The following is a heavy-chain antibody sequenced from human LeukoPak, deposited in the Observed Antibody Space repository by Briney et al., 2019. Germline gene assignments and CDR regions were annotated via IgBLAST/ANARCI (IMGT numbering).Heavy chain of an antibody. Sequence: ASVKVSCKASGYTFTSFYMHWVRQAPGQGLEWMGIFNPSGSSTTYAQKFQGRVTMTRDTSTSIVYMELSSLGSEDTAVYYCARAGENYYDFYYWGQGTLVTVSS. J-gene: IGHJ4*02. D-gene: IGHD1-26*01. CDR3: ARAGENYYDFYY. CDR1: GYTFTSFY. V-gene: IGHV1-46*01. CDR2: FNPSGSST.